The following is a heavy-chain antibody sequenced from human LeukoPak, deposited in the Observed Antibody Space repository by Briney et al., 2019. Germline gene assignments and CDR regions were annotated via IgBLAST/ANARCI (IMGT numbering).Heavy chain of an antibody. Sequence: GESLKISCYDSGYNFANFWIGWVRQMPGKGLEWMGIIHPTDSQTLYSPSFQGQVTISVDRSINTAYLQWSSLKASDTAMYYCVRRAYSGSGSSDYWGQGTLVTVSS. CDR2: IHPTDSQT. D-gene: IGHD3-10*01. CDR1: GYNFANFW. J-gene: IGHJ4*02. V-gene: IGHV5-51*01. CDR3: VRRAYSGSGSSDY.